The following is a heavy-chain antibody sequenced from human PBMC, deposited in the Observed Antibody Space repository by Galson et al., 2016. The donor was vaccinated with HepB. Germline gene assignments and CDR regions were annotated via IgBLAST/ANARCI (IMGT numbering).Heavy chain of an antibody. CDR2: ISSSSSYL. CDR3: AREDPNVAVAALDY. V-gene: IGHV3-21*01. CDR1: GLSFHTYS. Sequence: SLRLSCAASGLSFHTYSMNWVRQAPGKGLEWVSSISSSSSYLYYADSVKGRFSISRDNSKNTLYLQMNSLRAEDTAVYYCAREDPNVAVAALDYWGQGTLVTVSS. J-gene: IGHJ4*02. D-gene: IGHD6-19*01.